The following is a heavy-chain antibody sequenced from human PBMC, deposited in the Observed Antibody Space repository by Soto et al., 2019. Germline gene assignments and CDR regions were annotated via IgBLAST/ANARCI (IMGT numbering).Heavy chain of an antibody. V-gene: IGHV3-66*02. CDR3: AGGLRATGPYYFDY. CDR2: IYSGGST. Sequence: GGSLRLSCAASGFTVSSNYMSWVRQAPGKGLEWVSVIYSGGSTYYADSVKGRFTISRDNSKNTLYLQMNSLRAEDTAVYYCAGGLRATGPYYFDYWGQGTLVTVSS. D-gene: IGHD5-12*01. J-gene: IGHJ4*02. CDR1: GFTVSSNY.